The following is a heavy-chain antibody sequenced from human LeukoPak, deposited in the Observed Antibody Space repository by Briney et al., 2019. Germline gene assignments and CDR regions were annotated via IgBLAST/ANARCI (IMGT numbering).Heavy chain of an antibody. J-gene: IGHJ4*02. V-gene: IGHV3-23*01. CDR1: GFTFSSDA. CDR2: ISGSGDST. D-gene: IGHD2-2*02. Sequence: PGGSLRLSCAASGFTFSSDAMSWVRQAPGRGLEWVSTISGSGDSTYYADSVKGRFTISRDNSKNTLYLQMNSLRPEDTAVYYCPKGCASTSCYTSEYWGQGTLVTVSS. CDR3: PKGCASTSCYTSEY.